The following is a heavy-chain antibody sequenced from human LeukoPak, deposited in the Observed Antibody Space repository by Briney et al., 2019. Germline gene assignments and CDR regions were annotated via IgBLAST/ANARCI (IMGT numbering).Heavy chain of an antibody. V-gene: IGHV3-11*06. CDR2: ISSSSSNI. CDR3: VRGGLRYFDP. CDR1: GFTFSDYY. Sequence: GGSLRLSCAASGFTFSDYYMSWIRQAPGRGLEWVSCISSSSSNIKYADSVKGRFTISRDNAKNSLYLQMNSLRAEDTAVYYCVRGGLRYFDPWDQGTMVTVSS. D-gene: IGHD3-9*01. J-gene: IGHJ3*01.